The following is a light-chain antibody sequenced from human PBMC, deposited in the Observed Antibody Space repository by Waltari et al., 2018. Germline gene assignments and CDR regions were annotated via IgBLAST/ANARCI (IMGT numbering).Light chain of an antibody. CDR1: QSVSSSY. V-gene: IGKV3-20*01. Sequence: EIVLTQSPGTLSLSPGERATLSCRASQSVSSSYLAWYQQKPGQAPRVLIHGASNRATGSPGRFSGSGSGTDFTLTISRLEPEDFAVYYCQQYGSSPWTFGQGTKVEIK. J-gene: IGKJ1*01. CDR3: QQYGSSPWT. CDR2: GAS.